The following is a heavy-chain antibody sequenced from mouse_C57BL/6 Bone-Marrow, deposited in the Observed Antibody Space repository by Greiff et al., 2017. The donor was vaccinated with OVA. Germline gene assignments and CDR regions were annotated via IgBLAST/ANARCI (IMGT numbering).Heavy chain of an antibody. V-gene: IGHV1-75*01. Sequence: QVQLKESGPELVKPGASVKISCKASGYTFTDYYINWVKQRPGQGLEWIGWIFPGSGSTYYNEKFKGKATLTVDKSSSTAYMLLSSLTSEDSAVYFCARHYDYEGPWFAYWGQGTLVTVSA. J-gene: IGHJ3*01. CDR1: GYTFTDYY. D-gene: IGHD2-4*01. CDR3: ARHYDYEGPWFAY. CDR2: IFPGSGST.